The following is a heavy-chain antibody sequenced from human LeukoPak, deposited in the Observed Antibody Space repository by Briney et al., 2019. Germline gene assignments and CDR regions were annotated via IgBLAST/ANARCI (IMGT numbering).Heavy chain of an antibody. CDR3: ARHGSGSYYESPSFDY. Sequence: SQTLSLTCTVSGGSISSGDYYWSWIRQPPGKGLEWIGYIYYSGSTYYNPSLKSRVTISVDTSKNQFSLKLSSVTAADTAVYYCARHGSGSYYESPSFDYWGQGTLVAVSS. CDR2: IYYSGST. CDR1: GGSISSGDYY. J-gene: IGHJ4*02. V-gene: IGHV4-30-4*08. D-gene: IGHD1-26*01.